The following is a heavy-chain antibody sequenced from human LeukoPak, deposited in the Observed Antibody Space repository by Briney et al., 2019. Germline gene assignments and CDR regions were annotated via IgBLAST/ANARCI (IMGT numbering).Heavy chain of an antibody. CDR3: ARDQVVYYYGSSGYPEYFDL. J-gene: IGHJ2*01. CDR2: FYYTGST. D-gene: IGHD3-22*01. Sequence: SETLSLTCTVSGGSVSSNSFYWGWIRQPPGKGLEWIGSFYYTGSTYYNPSLKSRVSISVDTSKNQFSLKLSSVTAADTAVYYCARDQVVYYYGSSGYPEYFDLWGRGTLVTVSS. V-gene: IGHV4-39*02. CDR1: GGSVSSNSFY.